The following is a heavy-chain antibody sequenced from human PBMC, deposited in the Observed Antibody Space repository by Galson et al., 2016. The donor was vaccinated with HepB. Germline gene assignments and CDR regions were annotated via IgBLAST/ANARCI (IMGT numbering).Heavy chain of an antibody. CDR3: ARGSNYEILTAYLS. J-gene: IGHJ4*02. Sequence: SLRLSCAASGFTFITYSMNWVRQAPGKGLEWVSSISGTGTYIYYAESVKGRFTISRDNAKNLLYLQMNSLRAEDTAVYYCARGSNYEILTAYLSWGQGTLVTVSS. CDR2: ISGTGTYI. V-gene: IGHV3-21*06. D-gene: IGHD3-9*01. CDR1: GFTFITYS.